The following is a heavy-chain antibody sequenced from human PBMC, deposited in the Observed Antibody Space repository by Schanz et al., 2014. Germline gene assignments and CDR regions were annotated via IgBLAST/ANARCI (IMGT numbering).Heavy chain of an antibody. D-gene: IGHD1-1*01. V-gene: IGHV3-23*01. J-gene: IGHJ6*02. Sequence: EVQLLESGGALEQPGGSLRLSCAASGITFSDYVMNWVRQAPGRGLEWVSFISASGDSTSYADSVKGRFTISRDNSKNTLYLQMNSLRDEDTAMYYCARRVPYSFGLDVWGQGATVTVSS. CDR3: ARRVPYSFGLDV. CDR1: GITFSDYV. CDR2: ISASGDST.